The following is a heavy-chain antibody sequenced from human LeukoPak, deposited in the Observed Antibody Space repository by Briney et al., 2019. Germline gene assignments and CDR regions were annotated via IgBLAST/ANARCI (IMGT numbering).Heavy chain of an antibody. Sequence: GGSLRLSCAASGFTFDYYAMHWVRQAPGKGLEWVSGISWNSGSIGYADSVKGRFTISRDNAKNSLFLQMNSLRAEDTALYYCARDPYGTLAAAGTLGSYMDVWGKGTTVTVSS. CDR1: GFTFDYYA. CDR3: ARDPYGTLAAAGTLGSYMDV. D-gene: IGHD6-13*01. CDR2: ISWNSGSI. V-gene: IGHV3-9*01. J-gene: IGHJ6*03.